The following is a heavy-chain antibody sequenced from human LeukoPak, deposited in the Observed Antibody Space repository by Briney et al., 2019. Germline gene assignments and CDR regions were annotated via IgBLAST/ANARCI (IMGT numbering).Heavy chain of an antibody. CDR3: ARDEYSYGHTLDY. CDR2: FFVSGST. CDR1: GGSISSSSDY. V-gene: IGHV4-39*02. Sequence: PSETLSLTCTVSGGSISSSSDYWGWIRQAPGKGLEWIGSFFVSGSTHYNPSLRSRATLFVDTSKNQFSLKLSSVTAADTAVYYCARDEYSYGHTLDYWGQGTLVTVSS. J-gene: IGHJ4*02. D-gene: IGHD5-18*01.